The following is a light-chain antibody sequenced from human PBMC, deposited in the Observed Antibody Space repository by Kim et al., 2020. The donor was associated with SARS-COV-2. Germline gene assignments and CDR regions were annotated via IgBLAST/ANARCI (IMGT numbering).Light chain of an antibody. CDR3: QQYRTYPWT. CDR1: SNIDTY. J-gene: IGKJ1*01. V-gene: IGKV1-5*03. Sequence: SSVGDRVTITCRASSNIDTYLAWYQQKPGKAPKLLIYMASNLKSGVPSTVSGSGSGTEFTLTTSNLQPDDFATYYCQQYRTYPWTFGQGTKVDIK. CDR2: MAS.